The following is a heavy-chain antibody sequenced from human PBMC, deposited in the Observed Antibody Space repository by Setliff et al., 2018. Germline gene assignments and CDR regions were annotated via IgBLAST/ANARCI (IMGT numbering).Heavy chain of an antibody. CDR3: ALSSLSICSGGNCPNVFDV. Sequence: ASVKVSCKGSGYIFTSSGISWVRQAPGQGLEWMGWISGFNGVAKYAQNFQDRVTMATDTSTRTAYMELRSLRSDDTAVYFCALSSLSICSGGNCPNVFDVWGQGTMVTVS. V-gene: IGHV1-18*01. CDR1: GYIFTSSG. D-gene: IGHD2-15*01. J-gene: IGHJ3*01. CDR2: ISGFNGVA.